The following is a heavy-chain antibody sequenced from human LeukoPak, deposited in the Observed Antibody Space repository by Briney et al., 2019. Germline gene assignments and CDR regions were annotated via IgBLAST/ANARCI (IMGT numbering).Heavy chain of an antibody. V-gene: IGHV3-23*01. J-gene: IGHJ5*02. Sequence: GGSLRLSCAASGFTFSSYAMSWVRQAPGKGLEWVSAISGSGGSTYYADSVKGRFTISRDNSKNSLYLQMNSLRAEDMALYYCAKGGSGWLYNWFDPWGQGTLVTVSS. CDR2: ISGSGGST. CDR3: AKGGSGWLYNWFDP. CDR1: GFTFSSYA. D-gene: IGHD6-19*01.